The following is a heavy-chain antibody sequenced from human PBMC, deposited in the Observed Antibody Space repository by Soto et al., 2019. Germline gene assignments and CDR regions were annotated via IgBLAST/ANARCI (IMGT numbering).Heavy chain of an antibody. CDR2: MDSSGGTI. J-gene: IGHJ6*02. CDR1: GFSFRSYE. D-gene: IGHD3-16*02. CDR3: ARDLDYVRGTHRQPYYGMDV. Sequence: GGSLRLSCAASGFSFRSYEMNWVRQAPGKGLEWVSYMDSSGGTIYYADSVKGRFTISRDNAKNSLYLQMNSLRAEDTAVYYCARDLDYVRGTHRQPYYGMDVWGQGTTVTVSS. V-gene: IGHV3-48*03.